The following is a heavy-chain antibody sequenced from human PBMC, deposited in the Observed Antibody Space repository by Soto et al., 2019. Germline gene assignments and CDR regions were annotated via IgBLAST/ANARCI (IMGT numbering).Heavy chain of an antibody. CDR2: ISYDGSNK. J-gene: IGHJ4*02. D-gene: IGHD5-12*01. CDR1: GFTFSSYG. Sequence: QVPLVESGGGVVQPGRSLRLSCAASGFTFSSYGMHWVRQAPGKGLEWVAVISYDGSNKYYADSVKGRFTISRDNSKNTLYLQMNSLRAEDTAVYYCAKVRDGSLDYWGQGTLVTVSS. V-gene: IGHV3-30*18. CDR3: AKVRDGSLDY.